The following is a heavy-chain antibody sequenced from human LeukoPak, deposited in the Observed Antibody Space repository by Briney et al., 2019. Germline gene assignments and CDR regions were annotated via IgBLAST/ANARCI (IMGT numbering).Heavy chain of an antibody. Sequence: ASVKVSCKASGYTFTGYYMHWVRQAPGQGLEWMGRINPNNGGTNYAQRFQGRVTMTRDTSISTVYMELSRLRSDDTAVFYCATYENCTITSCFHYWGQGTLVTASS. V-gene: IGHV1-2*06. D-gene: IGHD2-2*01. CDR3: ATYENCTITSCFHY. J-gene: IGHJ4*02. CDR2: INPNNGGT. CDR1: GYTFTGYY.